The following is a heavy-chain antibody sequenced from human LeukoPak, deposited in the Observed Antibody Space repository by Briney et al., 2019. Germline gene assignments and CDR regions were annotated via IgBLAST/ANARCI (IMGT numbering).Heavy chain of an antibody. D-gene: IGHD2-2*01. CDR3: ARHSGVVVVPAVLRSWFDP. V-gene: IGHV4-34*01. Sequence: SETLSLTCAVYGGSFSGYYWSWIRQPPGKGLEWIGEINHSGSTNYNPSLKSRVTISVDTSKNRFSLKLSSVTAADTAVYYCARHSGVVVVPAVLRSWFDPWGQGTLVTVSS. J-gene: IGHJ5*02. CDR1: GGSFSGYY. CDR2: INHSGST.